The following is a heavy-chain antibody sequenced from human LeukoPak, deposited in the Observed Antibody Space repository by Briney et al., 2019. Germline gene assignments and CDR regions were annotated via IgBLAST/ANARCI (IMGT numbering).Heavy chain of an antibody. V-gene: IGHV1-18*01. D-gene: IGHD3-3*01. CDR2: ISAYNGNT. CDR3: ARDYDFWSGYSSQYYYYYMDV. J-gene: IGHJ6*03. Sequence: GASVKVSCKASGYTFTSYGISWVRQAPGQGLEWMGWISAYNGNTNYAQKLQGRVTMTTDTSTSTAYMELSSLRSEDTAVYYCARDYDFWSGYSSQYYYYYMDVWGKGTTVTVSS. CDR1: GYTFTSYG.